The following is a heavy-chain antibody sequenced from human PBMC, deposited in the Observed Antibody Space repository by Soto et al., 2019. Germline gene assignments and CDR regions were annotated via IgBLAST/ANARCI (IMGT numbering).Heavy chain of an antibody. V-gene: IGHV2-5*01. CDR2: IYWHDDK. CDR1: GISLSTSGVG. D-gene: IGHD6-6*01. J-gene: IGHJ3*01. Sequence: QITVKGSGPTLVKPTQTLTLTCSLSGISLSTSGVGLAWIRQTPGKALEWLALIYWHDDKPYTPSLKSRLTITNDTSNTQATLTMPNMDPLDTATYYFARGLAALPVFAFDVWGQGTVVTVS. CDR3: ARGLAALPVFAFDV.